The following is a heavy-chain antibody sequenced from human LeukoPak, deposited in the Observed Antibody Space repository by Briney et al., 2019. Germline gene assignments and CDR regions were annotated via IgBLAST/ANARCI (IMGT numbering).Heavy chain of an antibody. Sequence: PGGSLRLSCAASGFNFSDHYMSWVRQTPGRGLEWVTYISGSGATFHHADSVKGRFTISRDNAKNSLSLQMNSLRAEDTALYYCARALYGSSGYYDYWGQGILVTVSS. J-gene: IGHJ4*02. CDR2: ISGSGATF. D-gene: IGHD3-22*01. CDR1: GFNFSDHY. CDR3: ARALYGSSGYYDY. V-gene: IGHV3-11*01.